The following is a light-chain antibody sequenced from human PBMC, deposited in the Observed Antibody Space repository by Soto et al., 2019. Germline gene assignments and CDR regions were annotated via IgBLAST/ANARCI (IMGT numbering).Light chain of an antibody. CDR3: QVWDIMTDNYV. CDR2: YDS. J-gene: IGLJ1*01. V-gene: IGLV3-21*04. CDR1: NLGDKR. Sequence: SYELTKPPSVSVAPETTATITCGGTNLGDKRVHWYRQKPGQAPVLLISYDSDRPSGIPERFSGSNAGNTATLTISRVEAGDEADYYCQVWDIMTDNYVFGGGTKVTVL.